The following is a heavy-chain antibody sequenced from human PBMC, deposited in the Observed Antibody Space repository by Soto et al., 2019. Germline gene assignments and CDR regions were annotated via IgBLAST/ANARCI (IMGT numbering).Heavy chain of an antibody. CDR1: GDSVSSNSAA. D-gene: IGHD4-17*01. V-gene: IGHV6-1*01. CDR2: TYYRSKWYN. CDR3: ARDKPVTTYYYYYGMDV. J-gene: IGHJ6*02. Sequence: SQTFSLTCAISGDSVSSNSAAWNWIRQSPSRGLEWLGRTYYRSKWYNDYAVSVKSRITINPDTSKNQFSLQLNSVTPEDTAVYYCARDKPVTTYYYYYGMDVWGQGTTVTVSS.